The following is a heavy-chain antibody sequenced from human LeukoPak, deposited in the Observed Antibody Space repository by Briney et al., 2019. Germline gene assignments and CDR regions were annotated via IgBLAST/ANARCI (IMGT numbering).Heavy chain of an antibody. V-gene: IGHV4-59*01. CDR2: IYYTEST. CDR1: GGSISNYY. J-gene: IGHJ6*03. D-gene: IGHD2-2*03. Sequence: SETLSLTCTVSGGSISNYYWSWIRQPPGKGLEWIGYIYYTESTNYSPSLKSRVTISLDTSKNQFSLKLRSVTAADTAVYYCARVDDSPVYFYYYMDVWGKGTTVTVSS. CDR3: ARVDDSPVYFYYYMDV.